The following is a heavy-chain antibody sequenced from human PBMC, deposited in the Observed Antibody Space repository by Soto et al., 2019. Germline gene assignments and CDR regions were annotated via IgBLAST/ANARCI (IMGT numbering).Heavy chain of an antibody. CDR2: IYWNDDK. J-gene: IGHJ4*02. CDR3: GHRLRAEQVFDC. V-gene: IGHV2-5*01. CDR1: GFSLTTAGLG. Sequence: ESGPTLVNPTQTLTLTCTFSGFSLTTAGLGVGWIRQPPGNALEWLALIYWNDDKPYSPSLKSRLTITKDTSKNQVVLTMTNMDPVDTPTYYRGHRLRAEQVFDCWGRGTLVIVST. D-gene: IGHD6-19*01.